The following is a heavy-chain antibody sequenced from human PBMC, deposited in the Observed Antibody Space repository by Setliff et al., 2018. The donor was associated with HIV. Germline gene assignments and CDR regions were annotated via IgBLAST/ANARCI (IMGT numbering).Heavy chain of an antibody. CDR1: GFNLSPYT. CDR3: TSRGQNTFNI. J-gene: IGHJ3*02. D-gene: IGHD3-10*01. Sequence: GGSLRLSCAASGFNLSPYTLTWVRQVPGKGLEWVSSISANSIHVYYADSLKGRFTISRDNARNSLYLQMNSLRVEDTAMYYCTSRGQNTFNIWGQGTMVTVSS. CDR2: ISANSIHV. V-gene: IGHV3-21*06.